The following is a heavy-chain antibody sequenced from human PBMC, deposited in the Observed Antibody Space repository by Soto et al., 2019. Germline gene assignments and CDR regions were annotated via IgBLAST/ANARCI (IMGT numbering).Heavy chain of an antibody. CDR1: GFTFSSYS. CDR2: ISSSSSTI. D-gene: IGHD3-3*01. J-gene: IGHJ6*02. V-gene: IGHV3-48*02. CDR3: AAFITIFGNGMDV. Sequence: EVQLVESGGGLVQPGGSLRLSCAASGFTFSSYSMNWVRQAPGKGLEWVSYISSSSSTIYYADSVKGRFTISRDNAKNSLYLEMNSLRDADTAVADCAAFITIFGNGMDVLGQGTTVTVTS.